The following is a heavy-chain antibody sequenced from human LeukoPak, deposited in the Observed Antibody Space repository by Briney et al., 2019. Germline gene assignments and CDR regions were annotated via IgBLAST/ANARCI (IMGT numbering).Heavy chain of an antibody. Sequence: GASVKVSCKASEYTFTGYYMHWVRQAPGQGLEWMGWINPNSGGTNYAQKFQGRVTMTRDTSISTAYMELSRLRSDDTAVYYCAREELWLQFYAFDIWGQGTMVTVSS. CDR1: EYTFTGYY. V-gene: IGHV1-2*02. D-gene: IGHD5-18*01. CDR2: INPNSGGT. J-gene: IGHJ3*02. CDR3: AREELWLQFYAFDI.